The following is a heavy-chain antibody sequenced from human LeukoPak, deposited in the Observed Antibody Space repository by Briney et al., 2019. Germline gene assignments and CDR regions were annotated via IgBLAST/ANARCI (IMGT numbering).Heavy chain of an antibody. CDR3: DRVGAGFRVASFDY. J-gene: IGHJ4*02. Sequence: PSETLSLTCTVSGGSISSSSYYCGSIRQPPGKGLEWNGSIYYSGSTYYNPSLKSRVTISVDTPKNQFSLKLSSVTAADTAVSYCDRVGAGFRVASFDYWGQGTLVTVSS. CDR1: GGSISSSSYY. D-gene: IGHD5-12*01. V-gene: IGHV4-39*02. CDR2: IYYSGST.